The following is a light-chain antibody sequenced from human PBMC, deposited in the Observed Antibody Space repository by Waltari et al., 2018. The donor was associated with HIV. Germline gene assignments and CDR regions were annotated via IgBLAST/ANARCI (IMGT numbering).Light chain of an antibody. CDR3: SSYGDSLRVL. CDR1: SSDIGAYDF. CDR2: EVT. J-gene: IGLJ3*02. V-gene: IGLV2-8*01. Sequence: QSALTQPPSASGSLGHSVTISCTGSSSDIGAYDFVSWFQQHPLSPPKLLLYEVTRRPSTVSDRFSGSRSGNTAFLTVAGLQPDDEATYFCSSYGDSLRVLFGGGTNVTVL.